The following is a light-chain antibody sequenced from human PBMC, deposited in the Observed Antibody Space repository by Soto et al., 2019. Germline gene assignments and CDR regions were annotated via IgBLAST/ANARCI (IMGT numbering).Light chain of an antibody. V-gene: IGLV2-8*01. CDR1: SSDVGGYNY. J-gene: IGLJ2*01. CDR3: NSYAGSNNFVV. Sequence: QSALTQPPSASGSPGQSVTISCTGTSSDVGGYNYVSWYQQHPGKAPKLMIYEVSKRHSGVPDRFSGSKSGNTASLTVSGLQADDEADYYCNSYAGSNNFVVFGGGTKLTVL. CDR2: EVS.